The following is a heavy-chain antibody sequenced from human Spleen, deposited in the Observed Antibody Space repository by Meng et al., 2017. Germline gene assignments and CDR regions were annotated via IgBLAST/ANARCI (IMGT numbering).Heavy chain of an antibody. J-gene: IGHJ4*02. CDR2: ISGSGGST. V-gene: IGHV3-23*01. D-gene: IGHD3-3*01. CDR1: GFTFSSYA. Sequence: GESLKISCAASGFTFSSYAMSWVRQAPGKGLEWVSAISGSGGSTYYADSVKGRFTISRDNSKNTLYLQMNSLRAEDTAVYYCAKDLSFGVVIILSYYFDYWGQGTLVTAPQ. CDR3: AKDLSFGVVIILSYYFDY.